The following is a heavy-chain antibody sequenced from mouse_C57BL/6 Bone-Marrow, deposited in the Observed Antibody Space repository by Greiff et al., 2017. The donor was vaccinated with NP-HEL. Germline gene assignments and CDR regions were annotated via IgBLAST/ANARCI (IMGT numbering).Heavy chain of an antibody. D-gene: IGHD2-3*01. Sequence: QVQLQQSGPELVKPGASVKISCKASGYAFSSSWMNWVKQRPGKGLEWIGRIYPGDGDTNYNGKFKGKATLTADKSSSTAYMQLSSLTSEDSAVYFCARGLLQGYGGQGTTLTVSS. CDR1: GYAFSSSW. V-gene: IGHV1-82*01. J-gene: IGHJ2*01. CDR3: ARGLLQGY. CDR2: IYPGDGDT.